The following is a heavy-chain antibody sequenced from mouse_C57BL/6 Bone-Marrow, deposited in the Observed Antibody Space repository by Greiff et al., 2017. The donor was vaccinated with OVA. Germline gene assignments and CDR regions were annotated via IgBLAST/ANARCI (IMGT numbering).Heavy chain of an antibody. Sequence: DVQLQESGPGLVKPSQSLSLTCSVTGYSITSGYYWNWIRQFPGNKLEWMGYISYDGSNNYNPSLKNRISITRDTSKNQFFLKLNSVTTEDTATYYCARGIWDDYWGQGTTLTVSS. D-gene: IGHD4-1*01. CDR3: ARGIWDDY. CDR2: ISYDGSN. V-gene: IGHV3-6*01. J-gene: IGHJ2*01. CDR1: GYSITSGYY.